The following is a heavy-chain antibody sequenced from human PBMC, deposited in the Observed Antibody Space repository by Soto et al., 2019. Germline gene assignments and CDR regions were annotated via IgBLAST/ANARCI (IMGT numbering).Heavy chain of an antibody. Sequence: ASVRVSCKASGYTFTSYAMHWVLQAPGQRLEWMGWINAGNGNTKYSQKFQGRVTITRDTSASTAYMELSSLRSEDTAVYYCARDRKDYYDSSGYYYVNWFDPWGQGTLVTVSS. D-gene: IGHD3-22*01. CDR3: ARDRKDYYDSSGYYYVNWFDP. CDR2: INAGNGNT. J-gene: IGHJ5*02. CDR1: GYTFTSYA. V-gene: IGHV1-3*01.